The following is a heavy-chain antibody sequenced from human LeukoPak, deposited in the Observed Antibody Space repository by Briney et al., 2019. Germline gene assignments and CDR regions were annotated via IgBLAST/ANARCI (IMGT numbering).Heavy chain of an antibody. V-gene: IGHV2-5*02. CDR2: IYWDDDK. Sequence: SGPTLVKPTQTLTLTCTFSGFSLSTSGVGVGWIRQPPGKALECLALIYWDDDKRYSPSLKSRLTIVKDTSKNQVVLTMGNMDPVDTVTYYCAHTVTGRGNPDFDYWGQGSLVAVSS. CDR3: AHTVTGRGNPDFDY. CDR1: GFSLSTSGVG. D-gene: IGHD3-10*01. J-gene: IGHJ4*02.